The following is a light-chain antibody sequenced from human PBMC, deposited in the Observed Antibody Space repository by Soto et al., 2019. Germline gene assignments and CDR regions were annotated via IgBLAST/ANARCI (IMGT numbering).Light chain of an antibody. CDR3: SSYTPTTWV. Sequence: QSALTQPASVSGSPGQSITISCTGTTGDIGDNKYVSWYQQHPGKAPQLIIYEVYNRPSGVSNRFSVSKSGNTASLTISGLQAEDEADYYCSSYTPTTWVFGGGTKVTVL. J-gene: IGLJ3*02. V-gene: IGLV2-14*01. CDR1: TGDIGDNKY. CDR2: EVY.